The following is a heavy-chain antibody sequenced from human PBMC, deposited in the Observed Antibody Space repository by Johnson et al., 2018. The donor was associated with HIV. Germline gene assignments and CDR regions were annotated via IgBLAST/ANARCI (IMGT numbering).Heavy chain of an antibody. J-gene: IGHJ3*02. Sequence: VQLVESGGGLVQRGGSLRLSCAAYGFTFSSYAMTWVRQAPGKGVEWVSAISGSGDSTYYADSVQGRFTISRDNSKNTLYLQMNSLRAEYTAVYYCAKVRDYYERSGDSYYGAFDIWGQGTMVTVSS. V-gene: IGHV3-23*04. CDR3: AKVRDYYERSGDSYYGAFDI. CDR1: GFTFSSYA. CDR2: ISGSGDST. D-gene: IGHD3-22*01.